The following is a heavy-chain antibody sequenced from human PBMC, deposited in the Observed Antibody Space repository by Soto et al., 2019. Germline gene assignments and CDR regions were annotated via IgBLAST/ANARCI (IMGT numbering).Heavy chain of an antibody. D-gene: IGHD3-3*01. V-gene: IGHV3-33*01. J-gene: IGHJ4*02. CDR3: ARGRYDFWSAPTPLFDY. CDR2: IWYDGSNK. CDR1: GFTFSSYG. Sequence: PGGSLRLSCAASGFTFSSYGMHWVRQAPGKGLERVAVIWYDGSNKYYADSVKGRFTISRDNSKNTLYLQMNSLRAEDTAVYYCARGRYDFWSAPTPLFDYWGQGTLVTVSS.